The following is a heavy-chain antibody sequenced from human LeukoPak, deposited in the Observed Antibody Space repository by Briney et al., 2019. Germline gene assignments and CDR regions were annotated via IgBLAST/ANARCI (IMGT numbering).Heavy chain of an antibody. J-gene: IGHJ4*02. CDR3: ALSSTARGGDDY. CDR1: GFTFSSYW. D-gene: IGHD3-16*01. Sequence: GGSLRLSCAASGFTFSSYWRSWVRQAPGKGLEWVANIKQDESEKYYVDSVKGRFTISRDNAKNSLYLQMNSLRVEDTGIYYCALSSTARGGDDYWGQGTLVTVSS. CDR2: IKQDESEK. V-gene: IGHV3-7*01.